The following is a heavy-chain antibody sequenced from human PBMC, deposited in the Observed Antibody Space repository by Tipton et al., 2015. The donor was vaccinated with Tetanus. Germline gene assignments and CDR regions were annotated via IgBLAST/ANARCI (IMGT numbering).Heavy chain of an antibody. J-gene: IGHJ4*02. Sequence: TLSLTCTVSGGSMSGGFYWSWIRQHPAKGLEWIGYIYNTGSTYYNPSLQSRLTLSLDTSKNQFSLKLSSVTAADTAVYYCARGVDRTKNGIEWGQGTLVTVSS. V-gene: IGHV4-31*03. CDR3: ARGVDRTKNGIE. CDR2: IYNTGST. D-gene: IGHD5-12*01. CDR1: GGSMSGGFY.